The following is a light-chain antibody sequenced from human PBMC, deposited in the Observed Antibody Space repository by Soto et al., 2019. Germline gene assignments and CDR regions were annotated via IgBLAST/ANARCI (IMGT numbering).Light chain of an antibody. V-gene: IGKV1-5*01. CDR2: EAS. CDR3: QQLWTYPLT. Sequence: DIQMTQSPSALSASVGDRVTITCRATETINRWLAWYQQKPGRAPKLLVYEASVLESGVPSRFSGSGSGREFTLTISNLQPEDFATYYCQQLWTYPLTFGGGTKVEIK. CDR1: ETINRW. J-gene: IGKJ4*01.